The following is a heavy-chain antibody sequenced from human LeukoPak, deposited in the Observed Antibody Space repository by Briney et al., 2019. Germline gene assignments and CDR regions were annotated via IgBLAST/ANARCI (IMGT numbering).Heavy chain of an antibody. J-gene: IGHJ4*02. V-gene: IGHV3-53*05. CDR3: ARSAESSSWVEFDY. CDR2: IYSGGST. Sequence: GGSLRLSCAASGFTVSSNYMSWVRQAPGKGLEWVSVIYSGGSTYYADSVKGRFTISTDNSKNTLYLQMNSLRSDDTAVYYCARSAESSSWVEFDYWGQGTLVTVSS. CDR1: GFTVSSNY. D-gene: IGHD6-13*01.